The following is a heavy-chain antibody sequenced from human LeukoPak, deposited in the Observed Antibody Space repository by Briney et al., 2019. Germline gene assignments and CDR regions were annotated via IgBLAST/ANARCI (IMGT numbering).Heavy chain of an antibody. V-gene: IGHV1-46*01. Sequence: ASVKVSCKASGYTFTSYYMHWVRQAPGQGLGWMGLINPTGGSTSYAQKFQGRVTVTRDMSTRTVFMELSGLRSEDTAVYYCARGRLDYNSGGYYENPHLDYWGQGTPVTVSS. D-gene: IGHD3-22*01. CDR1: GYTFTSYY. CDR2: INPTGGST. CDR3: ARGRLDYNSGGYYENPHLDY. J-gene: IGHJ4*02.